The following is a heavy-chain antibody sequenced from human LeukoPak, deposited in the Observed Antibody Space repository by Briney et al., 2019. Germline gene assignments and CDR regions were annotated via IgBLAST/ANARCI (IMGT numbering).Heavy chain of an antibody. CDR1: GGSVSSGSYY. D-gene: IGHD6-13*01. CDR3: ARLAAAGTLDY. V-gene: IGHV4-61*01. J-gene: IGHJ4*02. Sequence: SETLSLTCTVSGGSVSSGSYYWSWIRQPPGKRLEWIGYIYYSGSTNYNPSLKSRVTISVDTSKNQFSLKLSSVTAADTAVYYCARLAAAGTLDYWGQGTLVTVSS. CDR2: IYYSGST.